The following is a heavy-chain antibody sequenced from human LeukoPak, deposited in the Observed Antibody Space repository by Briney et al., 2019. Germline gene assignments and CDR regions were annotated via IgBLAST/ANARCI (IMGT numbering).Heavy chain of an antibody. CDR2: IYHSGST. J-gene: IGHJ6*02. Sequence: SETLSLTRAVSGGSISSSNWWSWVRQPPGKGLEWIGEIYHSGSTNYNPSLKSRVTISVDTSKNQFSLKLSSVTAADTAVYYCARDKWFTTYYYYGMDVWGQGTTVTVSS. V-gene: IGHV4-4*02. D-gene: IGHD3-22*01. CDR1: GGSISSSNW. CDR3: ARDKWFTTYYYYGMDV.